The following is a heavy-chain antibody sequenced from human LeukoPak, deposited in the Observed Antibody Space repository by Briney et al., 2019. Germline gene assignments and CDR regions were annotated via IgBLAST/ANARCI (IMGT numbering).Heavy chain of an antibody. D-gene: IGHD3-10*01. CDR2: ILTSGGT. CDR3: ATDRIYADGLWDFDY. CDR1: GFTFSTYT. Sequence: GGSLRLSCTASGFTFSTYTMXWVRXAPGEXLKWVSGILTSGGTYYADSVKGRFTISRDNSKNTLYLQMNSLRADDTAVYYCATDRIYADGLWDFDYWGQGTLVTVSS. V-gene: IGHV3-23*01. J-gene: IGHJ4*02.